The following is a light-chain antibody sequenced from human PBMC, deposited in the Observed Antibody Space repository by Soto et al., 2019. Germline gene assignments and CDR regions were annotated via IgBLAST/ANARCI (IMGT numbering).Light chain of an antibody. CDR2: WAS. V-gene: IGKV4-1*01. J-gene: IGKJ2*01. Sequence: DIVMTQSPDSLAVSLGEKATINCKSSQSVLHSSNNKNYLAWYQQRPGQPPKLVTNWASTRESGVPDRFSGSGSGTHFSLTISSMQAEDVAVYYGQQFYSPPYTFGQGTTLEIK. CDR3: QQFYSPPYT. CDR1: QSVLHSSNNKNY.